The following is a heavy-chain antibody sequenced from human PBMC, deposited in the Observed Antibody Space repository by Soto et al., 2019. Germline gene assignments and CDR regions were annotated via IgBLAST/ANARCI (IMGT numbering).Heavy chain of an antibody. CDR3: ARDLGLIAAQRTAYGMDV. CDR1: GDSVSSNSAA. J-gene: IGHJ6*02. D-gene: IGHD6-6*01. CDR2: TYYRSKWYN. V-gene: IGHV6-1*01. Sequence: SQTLSLTCAISGDSVSSNSAAWNWIRQSPSRGLEWLGRTYYRSKWYNDYAVSVKSRITINPDTSKNQFSLQLNSVTPEDTAVYYCARDLGLIAAQRTAYGMDVWGQGTTVTGSS.